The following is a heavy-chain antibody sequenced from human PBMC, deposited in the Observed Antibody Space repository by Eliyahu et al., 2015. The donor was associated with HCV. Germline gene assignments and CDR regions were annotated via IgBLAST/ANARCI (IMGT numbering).Heavy chain of an antibody. CDR2: SHYXGST. D-gene: IGHD6-19*01. Sequence: QVQLQESGPGLVKPSETLSLTCXVSGGSISSXYWSWIRQSPGKGLEWIGYSHYXGSTNYNPSLKXRVTISLDTXKXQFSLKLTSVTAADTAVYYCASGGGGIAVTGTGGWFDPWGQGTLVTVSS. CDR1: GGSISSXY. CDR3: ASGGGGIAVTGTGGWFDP. J-gene: IGHJ5*02. V-gene: IGHV4-59*01.